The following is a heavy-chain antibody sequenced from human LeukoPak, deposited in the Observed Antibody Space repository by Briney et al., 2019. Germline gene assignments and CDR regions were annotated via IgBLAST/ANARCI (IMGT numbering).Heavy chain of an antibody. CDR1: GGSFSGYY. J-gene: IGHJ4*02. V-gene: IGHV4-34*01. D-gene: IGHD2/OR15-2a*01. CDR3: ARGVIGLDY. CDR2: IYYSGST. Sequence: SETLSLTCAVYGGSFSGYYWSWIRQPPGKGLEWIGSIYYSGSTYYNPSLKSRVTISVDTSKNQFSLKLSSVTAADTAVYYCARGVIGLDYWGQGTLVTVSS.